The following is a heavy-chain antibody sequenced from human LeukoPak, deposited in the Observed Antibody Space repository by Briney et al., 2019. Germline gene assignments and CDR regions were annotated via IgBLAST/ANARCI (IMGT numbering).Heavy chain of an antibody. CDR3: VKDIQLST. Sequence: GGSLRLSCAASGFNFITAAMTWVRQAPGKGLEWVSLICSRGGSTYYADSVKGRFTISRDNSNHTLSLQMNSLRVEDTAIYYCVKDIQLSTWGLGTMVTVSS. V-gene: IGHV3-23*01. CDR1: GFNFITAA. CDR2: ICSRGGST. J-gene: IGHJ3*01. D-gene: IGHD5-24*01.